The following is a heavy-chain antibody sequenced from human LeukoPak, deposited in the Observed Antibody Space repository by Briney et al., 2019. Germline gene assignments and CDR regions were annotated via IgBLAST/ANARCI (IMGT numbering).Heavy chain of an antibody. D-gene: IGHD5-18*01. CDR3: AREPTAMAPYNWFDP. CDR2: ISAYNGNT. J-gene: IGHJ5*02. V-gene: IGHV1-18*04. CDR1: GYTFTSYG. Sequence: ASVKVSCKASGYTFTSYGISWVRQAPGQGLEWMGWISAYNGNTNYAQKLQGRVTMPTDTSTSTAYMELRSLRSDDTAVYYCAREPTAMAPYNWFDPWGQGTLVTVSS.